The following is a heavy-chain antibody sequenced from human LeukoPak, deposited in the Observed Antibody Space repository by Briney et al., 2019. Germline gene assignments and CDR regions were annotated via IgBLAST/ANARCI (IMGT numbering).Heavy chain of an antibody. J-gene: IGHJ4*02. Sequence: PSETLSLTCTVSGGSISSYYWSWIRQPAGKGLEWIGRIYTSGSTNYNPSLKSRVTISVDTSKNQFSLKLSSVTAADTAVYYCARDPYDFWSGYPKGYFDYWGQGTLVTVSS. D-gene: IGHD3-3*01. CDR1: GGSISSYY. CDR2: IYTSGST. CDR3: ARDPYDFWSGYPKGYFDY. V-gene: IGHV4-4*07.